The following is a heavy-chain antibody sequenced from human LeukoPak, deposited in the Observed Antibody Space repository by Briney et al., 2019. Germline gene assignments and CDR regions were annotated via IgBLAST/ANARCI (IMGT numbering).Heavy chain of an antibody. CDR3: ARDRAFPNDVFDI. J-gene: IGHJ3*02. V-gene: IGHV3-23*01. Sequence: SGGSLRLSCAASGFSFSSYAMSWVRQAPGKGLEWVSATHGTDGRTWYPDSVKGRCTISRDNSRNTLYLQLNSLRAEDTAVYYCARDRAFPNDVFDIWGQGTMVSVSS. CDR1: GFSFSSYA. D-gene: IGHD2/OR15-2a*01. CDR2: THGTDGRT.